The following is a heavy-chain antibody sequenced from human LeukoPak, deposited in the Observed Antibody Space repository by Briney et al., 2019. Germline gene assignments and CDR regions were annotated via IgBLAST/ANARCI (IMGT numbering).Heavy chain of an antibody. D-gene: IGHD3-22*01. J-gene: IGHJ4*02. CDR2: MNPNSGNT. Sequence: GASVKASCKASGYTFTSYDINWVRQATGQGLEWMGWMNPNSGNTGYAQKFQGRVTMTRNTSISTAYMELSGLRSEDTAVYYCARGRRDYYDSSGYYEVDYWGQGTLVTVSS. CDR3: ARGRRDYYDSSGYYEVDY. V-gene: IGHV1-8*01. CDR1: GYTFTSYD.